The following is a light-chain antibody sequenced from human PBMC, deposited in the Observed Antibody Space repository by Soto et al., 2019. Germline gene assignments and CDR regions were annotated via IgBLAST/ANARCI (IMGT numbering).Light chain of an antibody. CDR3: QQSSSAPYT. CDR1: QTISHY. V-gene: IGKV1-39*01. CDR2: AAS. J-gene: IGKJ2*01. Sequence: DIQMTQSPSSLSASVGERVTITCRASQTISHYLNWYRQQPGRAPELLIYAASNLQSGVPSRFRGSGSGKEFTLTINSLHPEDFATYFCQQSSSAPYTFGLGTRLEI.